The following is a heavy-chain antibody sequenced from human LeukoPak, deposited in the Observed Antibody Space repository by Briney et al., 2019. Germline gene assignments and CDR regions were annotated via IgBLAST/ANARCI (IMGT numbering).Heavy chain of an antibody. CDR1: GGSISSGSYY. CDR2: IYTSGST. J-gene: IGHJ4*02. V-gene: IGHV4-61*02. Sequence: PSQTLSLTCTVSGGSISSGSYYWSWIRQPAGKGLEWIGRIYTSGSTNYNPSLKSRVTISVDTSKNQFSLKLSSVTAADTAVYYCARSGYSSSWPYYFDYWGQGTLVTVSS. D-gene: IGHD6-13*01. CDR3: ARSGYSSSWPYYFDY.